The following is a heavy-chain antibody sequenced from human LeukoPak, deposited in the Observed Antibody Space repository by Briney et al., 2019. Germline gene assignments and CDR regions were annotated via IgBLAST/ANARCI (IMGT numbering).Heavy chain of an antibody. Sequence: GASVKVSCKASGGTFSSYAISWVRQAPGQGLEWMGWINPNSGGTNYAQKFQGRVTMTRDTSISTAYMELSRLRSDDTAVYYCARSGDLILWFGELSQGSFDPWGQGTLVTVSS. V-gene: IGHV1-2*02. CDR3: ARSGDLILWFGELSQGSFDP. J-gene: IGHJ5*02. CDR2: INPNSGGT. CDR1: GGTFSSYA. D-gene: IGHD3-10*01.